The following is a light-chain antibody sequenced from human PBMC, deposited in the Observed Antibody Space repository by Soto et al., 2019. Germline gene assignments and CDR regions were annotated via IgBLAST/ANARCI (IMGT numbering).Light chain of an antibody. CDR1: QTVTSNY. CDR3: HQYGSSPHT. CDR2: SAY. J-gene: IGKJ2*01. Sequence: EIVLTQSPGTLSLSPGERATLSCRASQTVTSNYLAWYHQKPGQSPRLLMYSAYSMATGIQDRCSGSGSGTDFTLTISRLEHADCAIYYYHQYGSSPHTFGQGTKLEIK. V-gene: IGKV3-20*01.